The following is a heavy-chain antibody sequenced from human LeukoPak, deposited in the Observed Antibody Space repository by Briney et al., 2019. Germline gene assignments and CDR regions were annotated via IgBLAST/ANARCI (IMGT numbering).Heavy chain of an antibody. V-gene: IGHV3-30*02. CDR2: IRYDGSNK. CDR1: GFTFSSYG. CDR3: AKDRAYVFDY. Sequence: GGSLRLSCAASGFTFSSYGMHWVRQAPGKGLEWVAFIRYDGSNKYYADSVKGRFTISRDNSKNTLYLQMNSLRAEGTAVYYCAKDRAYVFDYWGQGTLVTVSS. D-gene: IGHD3-10*01. J-gene: IGHJ4*02.